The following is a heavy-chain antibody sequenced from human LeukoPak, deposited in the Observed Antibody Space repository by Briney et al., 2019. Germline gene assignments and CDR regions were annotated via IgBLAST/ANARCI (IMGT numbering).Heavy chain of an antibody. Sequence: GGSLRLSCAASGFTFSSYGMSWVRQAPGKGLEWVSAISPSGRNTYYADSVKGRFIISRDNSKNTLYLQMNSLRAEDTAVYYCAKRADGSGSYPYWGQGTLVTVSS. J-gene: IGHJ4*02. CDR3: AKRADGSGSYPY. D-gene: IGHD3-22*01. CDR2: ISPSGRNT. CDR1: GFTFSSYG. V-gene: IGHV3-23*01.